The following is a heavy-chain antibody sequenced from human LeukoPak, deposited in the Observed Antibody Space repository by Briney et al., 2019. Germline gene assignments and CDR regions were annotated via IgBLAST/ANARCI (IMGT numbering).Heavy chain of an antibody. CDR3: AKDEGSATD. J-gene: IGHJ4*02. CDR1: GFTFSSHA. CDR2: ISRSGGST. V-gene: IGHV3-23*01. Sequence: PGGSLRLSCAASGFTFSSHAMSWVRQAPGKGLEWVSGISRSGGSTYYADSVKGRFTISRVNSKNTLHLQMNSLRAEDTAIYYCAKDEGSATDWGQGTLVTVSS. D-gene: IGHD1-26*01.